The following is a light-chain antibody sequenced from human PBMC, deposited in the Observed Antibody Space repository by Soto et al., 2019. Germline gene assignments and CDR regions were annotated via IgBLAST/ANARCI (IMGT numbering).Light chain of an antibody. J-gene: IGLJ2*01. V-gene: IGLV2-14*01. Sequence: QSALTQPASVSGSPGQSITISCTGTSSDVAYYNYVSWYQQHPGKVPKLMIYDAANRPSGVSNRFSGSKSGNTASLTISGLQAEDEADYYCSSYTSSNTLVFGGGTKLTVL. CDR1: SSDVAYYNY. CDR2: DAA. CDR3: SSYTSSNTLV.